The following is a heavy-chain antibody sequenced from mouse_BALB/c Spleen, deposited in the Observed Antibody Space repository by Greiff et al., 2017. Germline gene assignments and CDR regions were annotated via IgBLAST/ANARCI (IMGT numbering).Heavy chain of an antibody. D-gene: IGHD1-1*01. J-gene: IGHJ2*01. CDR1: GYSITSDYA. Sequence: EVQLQQSGPGLVKPSQSLSLTCTVTGYSITSDYAWNWIRQFPGNKLEWMGYISYSGSTSYNPSLKSRISITRDTSKNQFFLQLNSVTTEDTATYYCATITAVVASFDYWGQGTTLTVSS. CDR3: ATITAVVASFDY. V-gene: IGHV3-2*02. CDR2: ISYSGST.